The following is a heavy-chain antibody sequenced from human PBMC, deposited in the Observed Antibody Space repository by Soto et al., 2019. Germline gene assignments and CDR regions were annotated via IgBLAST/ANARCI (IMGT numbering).Heavy chain of an antibody. CDR3: ARDAAGDFDP. Sequence: SETLSLTCTVSGGSISSYYWSWIRQPPGKGLEWIGYIYYSGSTNYNPSLESRVTISVDTSKNQFSLKLSSVTAADTAVYYCARDAAGDFDPWGQGTLVTVSS. D-gene: IGHD6-13*01. CDR2: IYYSGST. J-gene: IGHJ5*02. V-gene: IGHV4-59*01. CDR1: GGSISSYY.